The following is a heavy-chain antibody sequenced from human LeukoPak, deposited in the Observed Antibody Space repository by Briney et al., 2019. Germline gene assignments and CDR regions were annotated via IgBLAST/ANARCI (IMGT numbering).Heavy chain of an antibody. J-gene: IGHJ4*02. D-gene: IGHD4-17*01. CDR2: ISSSSSYI. Sequence: GGSLRLSCAASGFTVSSNYMSWVRQAPGKGLEWVSSISSSSSYIYYADSVKGRFTISRDNAKNSLYLQMNSLRAEDTAVYYCARDLGYGDSLVDYWGQGTLVTVSS. CDR1: GFTVSSNY. V-gene: IGHV3-21*01. CDR3: ARDLGYGDSLVDY.